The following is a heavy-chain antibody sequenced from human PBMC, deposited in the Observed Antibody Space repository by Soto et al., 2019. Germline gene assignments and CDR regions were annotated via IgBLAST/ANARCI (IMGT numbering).Heavy chain of an antibody. CDR3: ARDQLYYNDISGRPLNAFDV. CDR1: GFTFRNYG. Sequence: VGALRLSCAASGFTFRNYGMNWFRQAPGKGLEWVSYIGIGSSTKYYADSVKGRFTISRDNAKNSLYLQMNSLRAEDTAVYYCARDQLYYNDISGRPLNAFDVWGQGTMVTVSS. D-gene: IGHD3-22*01. CDR2: IGIGSSTK. J-gene: IGHJ3*01. V-gene: IGHV3-48*01.